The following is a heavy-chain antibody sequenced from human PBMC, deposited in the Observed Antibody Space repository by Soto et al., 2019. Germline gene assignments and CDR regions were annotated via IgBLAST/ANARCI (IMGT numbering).Heavy chain of an antibody. CDR1: GFTFSSHW. CDR2: INGDGSST. CDR3: ARRRDGYNFFADC. V-gene: IGHV3-74*01. J-gene: IGHJ4*02. Sequence: EVQLVESGAGLAQPGGSLRLPCAASGFTFSSHWIHWVRQAPGKGLVWVSRINGDGSSTSYADSVKGRFTISRDNAKNTLDLQMNSLRVEDTAVYYCARRRDGYNFFADCWGQGALVTVSS. D-gene: IGHD5-12*01.